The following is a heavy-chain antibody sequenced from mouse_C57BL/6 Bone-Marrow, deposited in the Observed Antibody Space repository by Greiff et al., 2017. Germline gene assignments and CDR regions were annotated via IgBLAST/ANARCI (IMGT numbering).Heavy chain of an antibody. CDR2: ISYDGRN. Sequence: ESGPGLVKPSQSLPLTCSVTGYSITSGYYWNWIRQFPGNKLEWMGYISYDGRNYYNPSLKNRISITSDTSKNQFFLKLNSVTTEDTATYCCASDGNDAWYFDVWGTGTTVTVSS. V-gene: IGHV3-6*01. J-gene: IGHJ1*03. CDR1: GYSITSGYY. CDR3: ASDGNDAWYFDV. D-gene: IGHD2-2*01.